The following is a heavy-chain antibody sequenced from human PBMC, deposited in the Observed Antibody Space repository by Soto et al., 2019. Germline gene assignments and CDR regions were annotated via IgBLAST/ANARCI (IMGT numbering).Heavy chain of an antibody. D-gene: IGHD2-21*02. V-gene: IGHV4-30-4*01. CDR2: IHYSGSV. Sequence: QVQLQESGPGLVRPSRTLSLTCTVSGGSISYDHYHWTWIRQPPGKGLEWIGYIHYSGSVFYNPSLQSRLSMSVDTSKNLFSLKLSSVTAADTAVYFCVREDDGGDRDYYGLDVWGQGTTVTVSS. CDR1: GGSISYDHYH. J-gene: IGHJ6*02. CDR3: VREDDGGDRDYYGLDV.